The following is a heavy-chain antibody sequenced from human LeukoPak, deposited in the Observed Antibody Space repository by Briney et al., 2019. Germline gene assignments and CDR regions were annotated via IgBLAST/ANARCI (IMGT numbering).Heavy chain of an antibody. CDR3: ARAYYESSAYRHAVYFDY. D-gene: IGHD3-22*01. CDR1: GCTFNSSY. CDR2: INPSDDST. V-gene: IGHV1-46*02. Sequence: ASVTVSCKASGCTFNSSYMHWVRQAPGQGLEWMGIINPSDDSTRYAQKFQGRVTMTKDTSTNTVYMHLSSLSSDDTAVYYCARAYYESSAYRHAVYFDYWGQGTLVTVSS. J-gene: IGHJ4*02.